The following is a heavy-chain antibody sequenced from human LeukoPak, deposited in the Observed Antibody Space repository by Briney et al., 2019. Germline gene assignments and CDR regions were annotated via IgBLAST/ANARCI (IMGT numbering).Heavy chain of an antibody. V-gene: IGHV4-61*01. CDR2: IYYSGST. J-gene: IGHJ6*02. CDR3: ARHGPVGSSYYYYGMDV. Sequence: SETLSLTCSDSGGSVSSVNYYWSWIRQPPGKGLDWIGYIYYSGSTNYNPSLKSRVTISVDTSKNQFSLKLSSVTAADTAVYYCARHGPVGSSYYYYGMDVWGQGTTVTVSS. D-gene: IGHD6-6*01. CDR1: GGSVSSVNYY.